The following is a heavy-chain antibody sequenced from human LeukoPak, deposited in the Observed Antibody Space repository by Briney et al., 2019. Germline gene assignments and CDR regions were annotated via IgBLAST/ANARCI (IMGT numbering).Heavy chain of an antibody. V-gene: IGHV3-23*01. J-gene: IGHJ4*02. Sequence: PGGSLRLSCAASGFAFSNFAMIGVRHAPGKGLQWGSAISDSGGGTFYADSVKGRFTISRDNSKNTLYLQMNSLRAEDTAVYYCAKVGVGWVAFEYWGQGTLVTVSS. CDR2: ISDSGGGT. D-gene: IGHD3-16*01. CDR3: AKVGVGWVAFEY. CDR1: GFAFSNFA.